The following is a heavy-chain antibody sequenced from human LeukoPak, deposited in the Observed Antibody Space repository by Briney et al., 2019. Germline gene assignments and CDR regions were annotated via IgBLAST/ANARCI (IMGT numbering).Heavy chain of an antibody. CDR2: INPNSGGT. V-gene: IGHV1-2*02. D-gene: IGHD4-11*01. Sequence: GVSVKVSCKASGYTFTGYYIHWVRQAPGQGLEWMGWINPNSGGTNYAQKLQGRVTMTTDTSTSTAYMELRSLRSDDTAVYYCARDLNAADYDNYLYYFDYWGQGTLVTVSS. CDR3: ARDLNAADYDNYLYYFDY. CDR1: GYTFTGYY. J-gene: IGHJ4*02.